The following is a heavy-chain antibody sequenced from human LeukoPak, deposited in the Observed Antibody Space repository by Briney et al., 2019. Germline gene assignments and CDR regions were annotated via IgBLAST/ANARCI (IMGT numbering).Heavy chain of an antibody. J-gene: IGHJ4*02. CDR1: GYTFTGYY. D-gene: IGHD6-6*01. CDR2: INPNSGGT. CDR3: AGSMESSSPSSDY. Sequence: ASVKVSCKASGYTFTGYYMHWVRQAPGQGLEWMGWINPNSGGTNYAQKFQGRVTMTRDTSISTACMELSRLRSDDTAVYYCAGSMESSSPSSDYWGQGTLVTVSS. V-gene: IGHV1-2*02.